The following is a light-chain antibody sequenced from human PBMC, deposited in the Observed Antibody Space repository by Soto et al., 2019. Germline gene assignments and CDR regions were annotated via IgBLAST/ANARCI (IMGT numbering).Light chain of an antibody. CDR3: QHYNNWPPLT. Sequence: ELVMTQAPATLSVSPGERATLSCRSSQTVSSNLAWYQQHPGQAPRLLIYGASTRAPDIPARFSGSGSGTEFTLTISSLQSADFAVYYCQHYNNWPPLTFGGGTKVDIK. CDR1: QTVSSN. CDR2: GAS. J-gene: IGKJ4*01. V-gene: IGKV3-15*01.